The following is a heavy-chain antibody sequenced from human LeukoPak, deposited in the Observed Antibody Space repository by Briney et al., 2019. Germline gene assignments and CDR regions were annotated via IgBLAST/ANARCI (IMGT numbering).Heavy chain of an antibody. Sequence: PGGSLRLSCAASGFSFSTYWMNWGRQPPGKGLEWVANIMRDGSEKYYVDSVKGRFTTSRDNAKNSLYLQMNSLRAEDTAVYYCARDPSRGYSYGYADYWGQGSLVTVSS. J-gene: IGHJ4*02. CDR2: IMRDGSEK. V-gene: IGHV3-7*01. CDR1: GFSFSTYW. CDR3: ARDPSRGYSYGYADY. D-gene: IGHD5-18*01.